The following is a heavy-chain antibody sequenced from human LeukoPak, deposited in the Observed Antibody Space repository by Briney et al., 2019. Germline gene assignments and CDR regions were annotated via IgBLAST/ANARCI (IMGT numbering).Heavy chain of an antibody. CDR3: ARGGGSSGWSLFDY. D-gene: IGHD6-19*01. V-gene: IGHV4-4*07. CDR2: IYTSGST. J-gene: IGHJ4*02. CDR1: GGSISSYY. Sequence: SETLSLTCTVSGGSISSYYWSWILQPAGKGLEWIGRIYTSGSTNYNPSLKSRVTMSVDTSKNQFSLKLSSVTAADTAVYYCARGGGSSGWSLFDYWGQGTLVTVSS.